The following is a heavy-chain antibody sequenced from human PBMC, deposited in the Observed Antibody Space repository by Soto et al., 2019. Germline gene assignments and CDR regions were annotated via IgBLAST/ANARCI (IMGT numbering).Heavy chain of an antibody. CDR2: IIPMLSMS. V-gene: IGHV1-69*02. D-gene: IGHD3-10*01. CDR1: GDTFSSYT. J-gene: IGHJ4*02. CDR3: ARSYGSGSQAFDD. Sequence: QVQLVQSGAEVKKPGSSVKVSCKASGDTFSSYTINWVRQAPGLGLEWMGRIIPMLSMSKSALKFQGRVIMTADKSTSTAYMELSRLTSEDTATYYCARSYGSGSQAFDDWGQGVLVTVSS.